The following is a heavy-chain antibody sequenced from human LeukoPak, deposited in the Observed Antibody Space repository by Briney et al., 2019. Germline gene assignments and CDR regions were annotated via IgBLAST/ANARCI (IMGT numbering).Heavy chain of an antibody. CDR3: ARELNYDSSGYYFDY. Sequence: ASVKVSCKASGYTFTVYFMHWVRQAPGQGLEWMGWINPNSGGTNYAQKFQGRVPMTRDTSISTAYMELSRLRSDDTAVYYCARELNYDSSGYYFDYWGQGTLVTVSS. J-gene: IGHJ4*02. D-gene: IGHD3-22*01. CDR1: GYTFTVYF. V-gene: IGHV1-2*02. CDR2: INPNSGGT.